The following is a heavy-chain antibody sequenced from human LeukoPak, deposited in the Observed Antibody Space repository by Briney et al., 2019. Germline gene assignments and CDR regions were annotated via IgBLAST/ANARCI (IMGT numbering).Heavy chain of an antibody. J-gene: IGHJ4*02. CDR1: GFRVSDYY. D-gene: IGHD4-17*01. Sequence: GGSLRLSCAVSGFRVSDYYMSWVRQAPGKGLEWVSLIYSGGGTYYADSVKGRFTISRDNSRNTLSLQMNSLRVDDTAVYYCARGFRSVTTWGYFDYWGQGALVTVSS. CDR2: IYSGGGT. CDR3: ARGFRSVTTWGYFDY. V-gene: IGHV3-66*01.